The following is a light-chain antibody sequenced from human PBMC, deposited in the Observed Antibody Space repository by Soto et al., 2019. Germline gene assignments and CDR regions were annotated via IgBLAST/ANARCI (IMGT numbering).Light chain of an antibody. CDR3: QSYDSSRLV. CDR2: GNS. V-gene: IGLV1-40*01. Sequence: QSVLTQPPSVSGAPGQRVTISCTGSSSNIGAGYDVHWYQQLPGTAPKLLIYGNSNRPSGVPDRFSGSKSGTSASLAITGFQAEDEADYYCQSYDSSRLVFGGGTKLTVL. CDR1: SSNIGAGYD. J-gene: IGLJ2*01.